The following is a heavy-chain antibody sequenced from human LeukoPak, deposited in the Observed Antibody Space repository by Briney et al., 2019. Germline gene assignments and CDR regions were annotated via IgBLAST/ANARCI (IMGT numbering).Heavy chain of an antibody. CDR2: ISGSGRDT. CDR1: GLTFPRYA. D-gene: IGHD3/OR15-3a*01. V-gene: IGHV3-23*01. Sequence: GGSLRLSCAASGLTFPRYAFAWVRQAPGRGLQWVSGISGSGRDTFYSDSVKGRFTISRDNSKNTHYQQMSSLTAEDTAVYYCAKWGDFWTGLNNWYFELWGRGTLVTVSS. CDR3: AKWGDFWTGLNNWYFEL. J-gene: IGHJ2*01.